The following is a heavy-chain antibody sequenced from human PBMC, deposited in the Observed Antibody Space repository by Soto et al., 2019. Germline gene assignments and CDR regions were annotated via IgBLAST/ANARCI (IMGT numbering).Heavy chain of an antibody. J-gene: IGHJ5*02. D-gene: IGHD2-21*01. V-gene: IGHV4-59*08. CDR3: AGLGAYYQSLDA. Sequence: SETLSLTCSLSGGSFRPNYLSWIRQSPGKGLEWVGYIYFGGTTSYNPSLKSRVTISLETSKNQFSLRLNSVTAADTAVYYCAGLGAYYQSLDAWRQGTLVTVCS. CDR2: IYFGGTT. CDR1: GGSFRPNY.